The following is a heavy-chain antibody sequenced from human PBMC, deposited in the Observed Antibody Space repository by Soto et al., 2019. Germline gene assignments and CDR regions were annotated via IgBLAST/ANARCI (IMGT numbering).Heavy chain of an antibody. CDR3: ARGGGRFWSAYYMTYYYYGMDV. Sequence: EVQLLESGGGLVQPGGSLRLSCAASGFTFSSSAMSWVRQAPGKGLEWVSVISASGGSTNYADSVKGRFTISRDNSKNTLYLQMNSLRAEDTAIYYCARGGGRFWSAYYMTYYYYGMDVWGQGTTVTVSS. CDR1: GFTFSSSA. D-gene: IGHD3-3*01. J-gene: IGHJ6*02. V-gene: IGHV3-23*01. CDR2: ISASGGST.